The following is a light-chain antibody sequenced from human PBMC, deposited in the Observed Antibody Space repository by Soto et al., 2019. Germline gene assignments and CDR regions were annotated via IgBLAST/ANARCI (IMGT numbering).Light chain of an antibody. CDR1: QRLSSN. CDR3: QQYKNWLALT. J-gene: IGKJ4*01. Sequence: EIVMTQSPATLSVSPGERATLSCRASQRLSSNLAWYQQKPGQAPRLLIYGVSTRATGVPARFSSSGSGTEFTLTISSLQSEDSAVYYCQQYKNWLALTFGGGTKVDIK. CDR2: GVS. V-gene: IGKV3-15*01.